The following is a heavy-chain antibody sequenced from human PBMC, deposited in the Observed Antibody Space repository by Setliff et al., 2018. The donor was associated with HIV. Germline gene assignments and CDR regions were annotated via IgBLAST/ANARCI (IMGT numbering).Heavy chain of an antibody. J-gene: IGHJ6*03. CDR2: INHSGST. V-gene: IGHV4-34*01. D-gene: IGHD3-3*01. Sequence: PSQTLSLTCAVYGGSFSSYYWSWIRQPPGKGLEWIGEINHSGSTNYNPSLKSRVTISVDTSKNQFSLKVSSMTAADTAVYYCARTHYNFNLLEYYYYYYMDVWGKGTTVTVSS. CDR3: ARTHYNFNLLEYYYYYYMDV. CDR1: GGSFSSYY.